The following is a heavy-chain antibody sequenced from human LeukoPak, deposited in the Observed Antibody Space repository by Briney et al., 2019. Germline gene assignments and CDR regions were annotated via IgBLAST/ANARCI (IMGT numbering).Heavy chain of an antibody. CDR1: RFTFSNYW. D-gene: IGHD6-19*01. J-gene: IGHJ4*02. CDR2: INQGGSEK. V-gene: IGHV3-7*05. Sequence: GGSLRLSCAASRFTFSNYWMSWVRQPRGKGLEWVANINQGGSEKYYLSSVKGRFTISRDNAKNSLYLQMNSLRADDTAIYYCVRDGSGYDYWGQGTLVTVSS. CDR3: VRDGSGYDY.